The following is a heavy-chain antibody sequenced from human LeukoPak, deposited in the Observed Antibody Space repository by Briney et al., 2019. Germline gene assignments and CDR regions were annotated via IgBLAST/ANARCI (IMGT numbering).Heavy chain of an antibody. J-gene: IGHJ4*02. V-gene: IGHV4-39*01. Sequence: SETLSLTCTVSGGSISSSSYYWGWIRQPPGKGLEWIGSIYYSGSTYYNPSLKSRVTISVDTSKNQFSLKLSSVTAADTAVYYCARGLSYATNTFGYWGQGTLVTVSS. D-gene: IGHD1-26*01. CDR2: IYYSGST. CDR3: ARGLSYATNTFGY. CDR1: GGSISSSSYY.